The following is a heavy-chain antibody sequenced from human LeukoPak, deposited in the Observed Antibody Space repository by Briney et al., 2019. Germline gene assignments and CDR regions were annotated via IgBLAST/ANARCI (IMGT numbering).Heavy chain of an antibody. CDR2: MNPNSGNT. D-gene: IGHD3-22*01. V-gene: IGHV1-8*01. CDR1: GYTFTSYD. J-gene: IGHJ4*02. Sequence: ASVKVSCKASGYTFTSYDINWVRQATGQGIEWMGWMNPNSGNTGYAQKFQGRVTMTRNTSISTAYMELSSLRSEDTAVYYCARGDDSSGYYHFDYWGQGTLVTVSS. CDR3: ARGDDSSGYYHFDY.